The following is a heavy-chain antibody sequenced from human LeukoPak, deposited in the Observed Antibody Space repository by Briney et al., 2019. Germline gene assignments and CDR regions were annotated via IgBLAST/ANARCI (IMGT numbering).Heavy chain of an antibody. Sequence: SETLSLTCAVYGGSFSGYYWSWIRQPPGKGLEWIGEINHSGSTNYNPSLKSRVTISVDTSKNQFSLKLSSVTAADTAVYYCAREQSSSTSRCLDYWGQGTLVTVSS. CDR2: INHSGST. D-gene: IGHD6-6*01. J-gene: IGHJ4*02. CDR1: GGSFSGYY. V-gene: IGHV4-34*01. CDR3: AREQSSSTSRCLDY.